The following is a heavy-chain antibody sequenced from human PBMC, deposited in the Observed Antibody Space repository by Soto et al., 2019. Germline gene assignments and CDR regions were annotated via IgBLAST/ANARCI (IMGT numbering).Heavy chain of an antibody. Sequence: VQLLESGGGLVQPGGSLRLSCAASGFSFSSYAMSWVRQAPGKGLEWVSVISGSRTYYADSVKGRFTISTDNSKNTLYLQMSSLRAEDTAIYYRARGGAGHSPFDYWGQGTLVTVSS. D-gene: IGHD6-19*01. CDR2: ISGSRT. J-gene: IGHJ4*02. CDR3: ARGGAGHSPFDY. CDR1: GFSFSSYA. V-gene: IGHV3-23*01.